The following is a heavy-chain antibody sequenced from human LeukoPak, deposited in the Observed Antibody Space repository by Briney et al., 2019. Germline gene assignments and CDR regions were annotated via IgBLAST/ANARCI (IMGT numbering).Heavy chain of an antibody. Sequence: GRSLRLSCAASGFTASSNSMSWVRQAPGKGLEWVSSIYIGGSTYSADSVKGRFTISRDNPNNTRNLQMHGLRAEDTAVYYCAREISRFGIWGQGTLVTVSS. V-gene: IGHV3-66*01. J-gene: IGHJ4*02. CDR2: IYIGGST. D-gene: IGHD3-16*01. CDR3: AREISRFGI. CDR1: GFTASSNS.